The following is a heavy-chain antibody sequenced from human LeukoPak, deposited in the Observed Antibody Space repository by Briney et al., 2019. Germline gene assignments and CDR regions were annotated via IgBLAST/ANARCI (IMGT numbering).Heavy chain of an antibody. CDR1: GFTFSSYW. J-gene: IGHJ4*02. CDR2: ISGSGGST. Sequence: PGGSLRLSCAASGFTFSSYWMSWVRQAPGKGLEWVSAISGSGGSTYYADSVKGRFTISRDNSKNTLYLQMNSLRAEDTAVYYCAKDKGGYCSGGSCYSNDYWGQGTLVTVSS. CDR3: AKDKGGYCSGGSCYSNDY. D-gene: IGHD2-15*01. V-gene: IGHV3-23*01.